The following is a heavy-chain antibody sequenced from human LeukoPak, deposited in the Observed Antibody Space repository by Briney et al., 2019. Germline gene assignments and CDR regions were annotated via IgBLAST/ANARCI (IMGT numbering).Heavy chain of an antibody. V-gene: IGHV4-59*01. CDR3: AREGRGLRGYFDY. D-gene: IGHD4-17*01. Sequence: PSETLSLTCTVSGGSLSSYYWSWIRQPPGKGLEWIGYIYYSGSTNYNPSLTSRVTISVDTSKNQFSLKLSSVTAADTAVYYCAREGRGLRGYFDYWGQGTLVTGSS. CDR2: IYYSGST. CDR1: GGSLSSYY. J-gene: IGHJ4*02.